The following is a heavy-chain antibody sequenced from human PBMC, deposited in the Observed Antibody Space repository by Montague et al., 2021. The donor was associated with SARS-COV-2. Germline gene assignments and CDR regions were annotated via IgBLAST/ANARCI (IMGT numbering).Heavy chain of an antibody. D-gene: IGHD1-7*01. Sequence: SLRLSCAASGFTFSSYAMYWVRQAPGKGLEWVAVMSYDGSNKYYADSVKGRSTISRDNSKNTLYVQMDSLRAEDTAVYYCARGVETGTLFTYYYYGMDVWGQGTTVTVSS. V-gene: IGHV3-30-3*01. CDR1: GFTFSSYA. CDR3: ARGVETGTLFTYYYYGMDV. J-gene: IGHJ6*02. CDR2: MSYDGSNK.